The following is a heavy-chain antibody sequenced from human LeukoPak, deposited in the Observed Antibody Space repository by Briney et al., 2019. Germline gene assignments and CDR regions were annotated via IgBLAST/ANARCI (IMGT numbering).Heavy chain of an antibody. CDR3: ARQCSSTSCYFRRGAFDI. J-gene: IGHJ3*02. CDR1: GGSINSYY. CDR2: IYTTGST. V-gene: IGHV4-4*07. D-gene: IGHD2-2*01. Sequence: KPSETLSLTCTVSGGSINSYYWSWIRQPAGKGLEWIGRIYTTGSTNYNPSLKSRVTISVDTSKNQFSLKLSSVTAADTAVYYCARQCSSTSCYFRRGAFDIWGQGTMVTVSS.